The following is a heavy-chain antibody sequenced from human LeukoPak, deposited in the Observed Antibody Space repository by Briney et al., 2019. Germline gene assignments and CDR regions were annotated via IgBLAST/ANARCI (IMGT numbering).Heavy chain of an antibody. CDR1: GFSFSSYG. J-gene: IGHJ4*02. CDR3: ASCLSEDRCYCLDS. CDR2: IRFDETRK. Sequence: PGGSLRLSCVPSGFSFSSYGMTWVRQAPGKGLEWVAFIRFDETRKYYADSVKGRFTISRDNFKNTLYLQMNSLRPEDTAVYYCASCLSEDRCYCLDSWGQGTLVTVSS. V-gene: IGHV3-30*02. D-gene: IGHD2-2*01.